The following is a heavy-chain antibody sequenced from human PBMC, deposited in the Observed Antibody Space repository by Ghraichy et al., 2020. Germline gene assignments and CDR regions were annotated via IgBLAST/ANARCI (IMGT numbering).Heavy chain of an antibody. J-gene: IGHJ5*02. Sequence: GGSLRLSCAASGFTFDDYAMHWVRQAPGKGLEWVSGISWNSGSIGYADSVKGRFTISRDNAKNSLYLQMNSLRAEDTALYYCAKAQKPGIAAAGRFDPWGQGTLVTVSS. V-gene: IGHV3-9*01. D-gene: IGHD6-13*01. CDR2: ISWNSGSI. CDR3: AKAQKPGIAAAGRFDP. CDR1: GFTFDDYA.